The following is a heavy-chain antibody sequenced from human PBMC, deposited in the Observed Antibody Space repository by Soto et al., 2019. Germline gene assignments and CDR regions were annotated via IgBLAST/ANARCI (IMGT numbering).Heavy chain of an antibody. CDR3: ARTTMVRGVILGADY. V-gene: IGHV4-34*01. CDR1: GGSFSGYY. CDR2: INHSGST. J-gene: IGHJ4*02. Sequence: QVQLQQWGAGLLKPSETLSLTCAVYGGSFSGYYWSWIRQPPGKGLEWIGEINHSGSTNYNPSLKSRVTISVDTSKNQFSLKLSSVTAADTAVYYCARTTMVRGVILGADYWGQGTLVTVSS. D-gene: IGHD3-10*01.